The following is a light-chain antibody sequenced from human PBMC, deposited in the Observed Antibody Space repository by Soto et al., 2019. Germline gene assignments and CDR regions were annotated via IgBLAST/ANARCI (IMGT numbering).Light chain of an antibody. CDR2: DAS. J-gene: IGKJ1*01. CDR3: QQYHSWPPRT. Sequence: EVVLTQSPASLSLSPGDRATLSCRADQSVSDYLAWYQQKPGQPPRLLFFDASSRASGVPHRFSAGGSGTDFTLIISSLQSEDFAVYYCQQYHSWPPRTFGQGTEVEIK. V-gene: IGKV3-11*01. CDR1: QSVSDY.